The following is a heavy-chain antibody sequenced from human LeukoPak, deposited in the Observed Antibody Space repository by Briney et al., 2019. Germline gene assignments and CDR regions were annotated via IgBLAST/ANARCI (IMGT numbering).Heavy chain of an antibody. D-gene: IGHD3-22*01. CDR2: ISSSSSTI. CDR3: ARVALRSMIVVVRGMDV. J-gene: IGHJ6*02. V-gene: IGHV3-48*01. Sequence: GGSLRLSCAASGFTFSTYNMHWVRQAPGKGLEWVSYISSSSSTIYYADSVKGRFTISRDNAKNSLYLQMNSLRAEDTAVYYCARVALRSMIVVVRGMDVWGQGTTVTVSS. CDR1: GFTFSTYN.